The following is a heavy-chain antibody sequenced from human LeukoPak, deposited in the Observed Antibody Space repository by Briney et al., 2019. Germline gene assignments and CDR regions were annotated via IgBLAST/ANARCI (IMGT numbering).Heavy chain of an antibody. Sequence: PSETLSLTCTVSGGSISSYYWSWIRQPPGKGLEWIGYIYYSGSTNYNPSLKSRVTISVDTSKNQFSLKLSSVTAADTAVYYCAGKGPSEMATSDYWGQGTLVTVSS. D-gene: IGHD5-24*01. CDR2: IYYSGST. CDR3: AGKGPSEMATSDY. CDR1: GGSISSYY. V-gene: IGHV4-59*08. J-gene: IGHJ4*02.